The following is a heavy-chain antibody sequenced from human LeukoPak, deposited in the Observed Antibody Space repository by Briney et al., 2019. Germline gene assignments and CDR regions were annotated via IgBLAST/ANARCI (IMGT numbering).Heavy chain of an antibody. CDR2: INPNSGNT. J-gene: IGHJ5*02. V-gene: IGHV1-2*02. Sequence: ASVKVSCKASGYTFTSYYMHWVRQAPGQRLEWMGWINPNSGNTKYAQKFQGRVTMTRVTSIATAYMELNKLRSDDTAVYYCARGFQRLEHWDWLDPWGQGTLVTVAS. CDR1: GYTFTSYY. CDR3: ARGFQRLEHWDWLDP. D-gene: IGHD6-25*01.